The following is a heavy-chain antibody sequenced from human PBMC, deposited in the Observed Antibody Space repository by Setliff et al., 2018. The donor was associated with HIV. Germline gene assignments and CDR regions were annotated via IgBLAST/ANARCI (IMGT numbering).Heavy chain of an antibody. CDR1: GGSISSGDYY. V-gene: IGHV4-31*03. CDR3: AREPTAYNGYDSSGYCDY. D-gene: IGHD3-22*01. CDR2: IYYSGST. J-gene: IGHJ4*02. Sequence: PSETLSLTCTVSGGSISSGDYYWSWIRQRPGKGLEWIGYIYYSGSTSYNPSLKSRLTMSVDTSKNYFSLKLRSVTAADTGVYYCAREPTAYNGYDSSGYCDYWGQGTLVTVSS.